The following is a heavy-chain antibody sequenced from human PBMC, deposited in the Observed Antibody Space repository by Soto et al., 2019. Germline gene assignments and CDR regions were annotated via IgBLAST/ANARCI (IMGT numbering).Heavy chain of an antibody. CDR3: AKVGGTTRGNWFDP. Sequence: SETLSLTCAVSGSSISSTNWWGWIRQPPGKGLEWIGYISYSGSMYYNPSLKSRVTMSVDASKNQFSLDLSSVTAVDTAVYYCAKVGGTTRGNWFDPWGQGTLVTVSS. CDR2: ISYSGSM. J-gene: IGHJ5*02. D-gene: IGHD1-7*01. CDR1: GSSISSTNW. V-gene: IGHV4-28*05.